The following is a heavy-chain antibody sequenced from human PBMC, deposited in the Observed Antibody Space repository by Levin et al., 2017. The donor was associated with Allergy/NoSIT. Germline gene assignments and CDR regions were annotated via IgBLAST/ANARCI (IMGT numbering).Heavy chain of an antibody. CDR3: ARSGDYYGSGSKYAFDI. J-gene: IGHJ3*02. CDR1: GFTFSDYY. D-gene: IGHD3-10*01. V-gene: IGHV3-11*03. Sequence: PGGSLRLSCAASGFTFSDYYMSWIRQAPGKGLEWVSYISSSSSYTNYADSVKGRFTISRDNAKNSLYLQMNSLRAEDTAVYYCARSGDYYGSGSKYAFDIWGQGTMVTVSS. CDR2: ISSSSSYT.